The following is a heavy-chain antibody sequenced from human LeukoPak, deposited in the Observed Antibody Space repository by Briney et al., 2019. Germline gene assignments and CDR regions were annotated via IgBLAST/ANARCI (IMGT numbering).Heavy chain of an antibody. V-gene: IGHV1-24*01. D-gene: IGHD3-10*01. J-gene: IGHJ6*04. CDR1: GYTLTELS. CDR3: ASSFSGTHTYYYYGMGV. Sequence: ASVKVSCKVSGYTLTELSMHWVRQAPGKGLEWMGGFDPEDGETIYAQKFQGRVTMTEDTSTDTAYMELSSLRSEDTAVYYCASSFSGTHTYYYYGMGVWGKGTTVTVSS. CDR2: FDPEDGET.